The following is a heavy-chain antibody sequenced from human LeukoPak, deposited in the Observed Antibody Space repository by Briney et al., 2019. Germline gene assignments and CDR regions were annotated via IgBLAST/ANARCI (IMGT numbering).Heavy chain of an antibody. CDR1: GFTFSSYG. J-gene: IGHJ4*02. CDR3: AKPRDGGYPYYFDY. Sequence: GGSLRLSCAASGFTFSSYGMHWVRQAPGKGLEWVSSISGGDGTTYYADSVKGRFTISRDNSKNILYLQMNSLRAEDTAVYYCAKPRDGGYPYYFDYWGQGTLVTVSS. V-gene: IGHV3-23*01. D-gene: IGHD3-22*01. CDR2: ISGGDGTT.